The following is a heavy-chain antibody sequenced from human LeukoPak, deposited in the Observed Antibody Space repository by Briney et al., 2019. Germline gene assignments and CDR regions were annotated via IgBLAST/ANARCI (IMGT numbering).Heavy chain of an antibody. Sequence: GASVKVSCKASGYTFTSYGISWVRQAPGQGLEWMGWISAYNGNTNYAQKLQGRVTMTTDTSTGTAYMELRSLRSDDTAVYYCAQSYYYDSSGSFDYWGQGTLVTVSS. CDR2: ISAYNGNT. CDR1: GYTFTSYG. J-gene: IGHJ4*02. CDR3: AQSYYYDSSGSFDY. D-gene: IGHD3-22*01. V-gene: IGHV1-18*01.